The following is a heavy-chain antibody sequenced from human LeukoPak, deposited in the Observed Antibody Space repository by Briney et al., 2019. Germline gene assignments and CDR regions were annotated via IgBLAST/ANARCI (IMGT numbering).Heavy chain of an antibody. CDR1: GGTFSSYA. CDR3: ASRPSGDAAVCDY. Sequence: SVKVSCKASGGTFSSYAITWVRQAPGQGLEWMGGIFPIFGTANYAQKFQGRVTITADESTTTSYMELSSLRSEDTAVYYCASRPSGDAAVCDYWGQGTLVTVSS. CDR2: IFPIFGTA. V-gene: IGHV1-69*01. D-gene: IGHD4-17*01. J-gene: IGHJ4*02.